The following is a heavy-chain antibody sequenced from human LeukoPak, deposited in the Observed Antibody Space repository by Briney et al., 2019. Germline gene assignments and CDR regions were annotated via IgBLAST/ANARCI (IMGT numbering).Heavy chain of an antibody. Sequence: PGRSLRLSCAASGFTFSTYAMHWVRQAPGKGLEWVAVISSDGSTKYYADSVKGRFTISRDNSKNTLHLQMNSLRPEDTAVYMAATLIDYWGQGTLVTVSS. D-gene: IGHD2-15*01. V-gene: IGHV3-30-3*01. CDR3: ATLIDY. CDR1: GFTFSTYA. CDR2: ISSDGSTK. J-gene: IGHJ4*02.